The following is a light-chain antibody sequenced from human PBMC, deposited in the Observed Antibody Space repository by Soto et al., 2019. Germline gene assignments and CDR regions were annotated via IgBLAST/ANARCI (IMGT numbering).Light chain of an antibody. CDR3: AAWDDSLSGVV. CDR2: RNN. V-gene: IGLV1-47*01. J-gene: IGLJ3*02. Sequence: QSVLTQPPSASGTPGQRVTISCSGSTSNLGSNFIYWYQQLPGAAPKLLISRNNQRPSGVPDRFSGSKSGTSASLAISGLRSEDEADYHCAAWDDSLSGVVFGRGTKLTVL. CDR1: TSNLGSNF.